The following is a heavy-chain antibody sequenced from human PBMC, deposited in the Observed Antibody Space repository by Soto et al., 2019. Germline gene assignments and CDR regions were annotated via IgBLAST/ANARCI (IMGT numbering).Heavy chain of an antibody. CDR1: GFTFSSYW. D-gene: IGHD3-3*01. CDR2: INSDGSST. J-gene: IGHJ4*02. Sequence: GGSLRLSCAASGFTFSSYWMHWVRQAPGKGLVWVSRINSDGSSTSYADSVKGRFTISRDNAKNTLYLQMNSLRAEDTAVYYCARDQIRQGSPRINYDFLLPDYWGQGTLVTVSS. V-gene: IGHV3-74*01. CDR3: ARDQIRQGSPRINYDFLLPDY.